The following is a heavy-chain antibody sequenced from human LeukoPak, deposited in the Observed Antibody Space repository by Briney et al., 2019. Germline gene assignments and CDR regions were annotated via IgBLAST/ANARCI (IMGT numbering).Heavy chain of an antibody. CDR3: ARDCSGGSCYSGIDY. CDR1: GYTFTGYY. Sequence: GASVKVSCKASGYTFTGYYMHWVRQAPGQGLEWMGWINPNSGGTNYAQKFQGRVTMTRDTSISTAYMELSRLRSDDTAVYYCARDCSGGSCYSGIDYWGQGTLVTVSS. V-gene: IGHV1-2*02. D-gene: IGHD2-15*01. J-gene: IGHJ4*02. CDR2: INPNSGGT.